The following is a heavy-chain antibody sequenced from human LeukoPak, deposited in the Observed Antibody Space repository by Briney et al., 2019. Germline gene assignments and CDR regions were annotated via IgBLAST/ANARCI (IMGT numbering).Heavy chain of an antibody. V-gene: IGHV4-59*01. D-gene: IGHD5-12*01. CDR3: ARGDDYKSTLFDY. J-gene: IGHJ4*02. Sequence: SETLSLTCTVSGGSISRYYWNWSRQPPGKGREWIGYIYYSGTTNYNPSLKSRVTISVDTSKKQFSLKLTSATAADTAVYYCARGDDYKSTLFDYWGQGTLVTVSS. CDR1: GGSISRYY. CDR2: IYYSGTT.